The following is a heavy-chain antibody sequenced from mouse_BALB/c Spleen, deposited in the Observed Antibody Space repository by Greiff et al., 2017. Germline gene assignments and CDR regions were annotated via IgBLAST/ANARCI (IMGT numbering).Heavy chain of an antibody. J-gene: IGHJ2*01. CDR1: GYSITSDYA. V-gene: IGHV3-2*02. Sequence: VQLKESGPGLVKPSQSLSLTCTVTGYSITSDYAWNWIRQFPGNKLEWMGYISYSGSTSYNPSLKSRISITRDTSKNQFFLQLNSVTTEDTATYYCARDWDGPFDYWGQGTTLTVSS. CDR2: ISYSGST. CDR3: ARDWDGPFDY. D-gene: IGHD4-1*01.